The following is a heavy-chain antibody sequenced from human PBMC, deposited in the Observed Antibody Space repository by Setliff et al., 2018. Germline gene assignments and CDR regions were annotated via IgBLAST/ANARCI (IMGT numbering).Heavy chain of an antibody. V-gene: IGHV2-70*04. Sequence: SGPTLVNPTQTLTLTCTFSGFSLNTSGMRVSWIRQPPGKALXXXXXIXXDDDKFYSXXLKTRLTISKDTSKKQVVLTMTNMDPVDTATYYCARISASSSHFDYWGPGTLVTVSS. D-gene: IGHD6-13*01. CDR2: IXXDDDK. J-gene: IGHJ4*02. CDR3: ARISASSSHFDY. CDR1: GFSLNTSGMR.